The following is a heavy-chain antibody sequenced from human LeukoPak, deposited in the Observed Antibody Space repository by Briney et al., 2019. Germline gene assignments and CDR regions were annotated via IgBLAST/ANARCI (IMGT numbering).Heavy chain of an antibody. J-gene: IGHJ5*02. V-gene: IGHV4-59*08. CDR3: ARQAGSSYYWGWFDP. Sequence: SETLSLTCTVSGDSISTYYWSWIRQPPGKGLEWIGYIYYSGSTKYNPSLKSRITISVDTSKNQFSLELRSVTAADTAVYYCARQAGSSYYWGWFDPWGQGTLVTVSS. D-gene: IGHD1-26*01. CDR1: GDSISTYY. CDR2: IYYSGST.